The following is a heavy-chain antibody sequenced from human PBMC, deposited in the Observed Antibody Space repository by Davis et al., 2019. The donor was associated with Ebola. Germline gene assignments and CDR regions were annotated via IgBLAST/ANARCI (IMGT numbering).Heavy chain of an antibody. CDR3: ARAHRITIFGVVTGP. D-gene: IGHD3-3*01. CDR1: GGSISSSNW. CDR2: IYYSGST. V-gene: IGHV4-4*02. Sequence: SETLSLTCAVSGGSISSSNWWSWVRQPPGKGLEWIGEIYYSGSTYYNPSLKSRVTISVDTSKNQFSLKLSSVTAADTAVYYCARAHRITIFGVVTGPWGQGTLVTVSS. J-gene: IGHJ5*02.